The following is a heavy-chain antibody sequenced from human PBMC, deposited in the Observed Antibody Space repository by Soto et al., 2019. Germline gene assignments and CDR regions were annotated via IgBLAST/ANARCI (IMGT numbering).Heavy chain of an antibody. D-gene: IGHD3-10*01. J-gene: IGHJ5*02. Sequence: VQLQESGPRLVEPSGTLSLTCSVSGGSITSHYWWTWVRQSPGKGLEWIGEIFHSGSTTSNPSLRRRVTISADKSKNQFSLKLNSDTAADTAEYYCGKDGEQTLQTGGGGFDPWGQGILVIVS. V-gene: IGHV4-4*02. CDR1: GGSITSHYW. CDR2: IFHSGST. CDR3: GKDGEQTLQTGGGGFDP.